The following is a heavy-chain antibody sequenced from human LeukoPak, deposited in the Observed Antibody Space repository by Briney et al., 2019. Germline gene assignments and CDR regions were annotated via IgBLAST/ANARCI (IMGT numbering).Heavy chain of an antibody. CDR2: ISSSSSYI. D-gene: IGHD3-16*02. CDR3: ARHRRTGHFDY. Sequence: PGGPLRLSCAASGFTFSSYSMNWVRQAPGKGLEWVSSISSSSSYIYYADSVKGRFTISRDNAKNSLYLQMNSLRAEDTAAYYCARHRRTGHFDYWGQGTLVTVSS. J-gene: IGHJ4*02. V-gene: IGHV3-21*01. CDR1: GFTFSSYS.